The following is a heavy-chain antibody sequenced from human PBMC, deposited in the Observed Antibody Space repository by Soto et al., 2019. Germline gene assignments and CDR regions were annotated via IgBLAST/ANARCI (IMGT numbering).Heavy chain of an antibody. CDR3: AGQTFTIAAASYGRSNWFDP. CDR1: GGSVTSSSHF. J-gene: IGHJ5*02. Sequence: LSETLSLTCSASGGSVTSSSHFWGWVRQPPGKGLEWSGTIYFTGNTYYAPSLKSRLTMSIDTSKNEFSLRLNSVTAADTAVYYCAGQTFTIAAASYGRSNWFDPWGPGTLVTVSS. V-gene: IGHV4-39*01. D-gene: IGHD6-25*01. CDR2: IYFTGNT.